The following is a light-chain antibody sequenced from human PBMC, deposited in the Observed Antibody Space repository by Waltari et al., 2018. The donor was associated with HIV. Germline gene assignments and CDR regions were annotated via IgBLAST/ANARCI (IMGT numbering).Light chain of an antibody. V-gene: IGLV1-44*01. CDR2: SNN. CDR1: SSNIESNT. CDR3: AAWDDSLNGVV. Sequence: QSVLTQPPSASGTPGQRVTLSCSGSSSNIESNTVNWYQPLPGTAPKLLIYSNNQRPSGVPDRFSGSKSGTSASLAISGLQSEDEADYYCAAWDDSLNGVVFGGGTKLTVL. J-gene: IGLJ2*01.